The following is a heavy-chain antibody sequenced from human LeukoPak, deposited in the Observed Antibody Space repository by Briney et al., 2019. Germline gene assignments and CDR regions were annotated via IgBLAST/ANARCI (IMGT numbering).Heavy chain of an antibody. Sequence: GGSLRLSCAASGFTFSNYGMHWVRQAPGKGLEWVAVIWYDGSNKYCSDSVKGRFTISRDNSKNTLYPQMNSLRAEDTAVYYCATTASRGPQSAEYFQYWGQGTLVTVSS. CDR2: IWYDGSNK. V-gene: IGHV3-33*01. J-gene: IGHJ1*01. CDR1: GFTFSNYG. CDR3: ATTASRGPQSAEYFQY.